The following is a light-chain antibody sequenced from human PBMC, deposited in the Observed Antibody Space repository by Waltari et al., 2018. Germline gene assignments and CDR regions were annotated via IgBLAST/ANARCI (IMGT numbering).Light chain of an antibody. CDR2: GAS. Sequence: EMVLTQSPDTLALSPGERATLSCRASHTFDSTFLAWYQQKPGQAPRLLIHGASSRAAYVPDRFSGGVSGTDFTLTISILEPEDFAVYDCQHYESPYTFGPGTKLEIK. V-gene: IGKV3-20*01. CDR3: QHYESPYT. J-gene: IGKJ2*01. CDR1: HTFDSTF.